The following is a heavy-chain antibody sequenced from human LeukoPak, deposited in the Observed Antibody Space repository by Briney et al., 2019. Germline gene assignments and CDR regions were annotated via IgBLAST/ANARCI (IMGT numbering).Heavy chain of an antibody. Sequence: SETLSLTCAVYGGSFSDYYWTWIRQPPGKGLEWIGEINHSGSRNYNPSLKSRVTLSADTSKSQFSLKVNSVTAADTAVYYCARVYDSRGSNLAYWGQGTLVTDPS. CDR2: INHSGSR. CDR1: GGSFSDYY. J-gene: IGHJ4*02. CDR3: ARVYDSRGSNLAY. D-gene: IGHD3-22*01. V-gene: IGHV4-34*01.